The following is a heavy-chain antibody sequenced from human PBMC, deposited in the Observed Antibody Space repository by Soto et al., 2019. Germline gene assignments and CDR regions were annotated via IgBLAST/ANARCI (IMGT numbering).Heavy chain of an antibody. J-gene: IGHJ1*01. V-gene: IGHV3-30*03. CDR1: GFTFRGYG. Sequence: PGGSLRLSCAASGFTFRGYGMHWVRQAPGKGLEWVAVISYDGNNKYYGDSVKGRFTISRDNSKNTLYLQMNSLRAEDTAVYYCATEAPSLIKVVVPTFGYWGQGMLVTLSS. D-gene: IGHD3-16*01. CDR3: ATEAPSLIKVVVPTFGY. CDR2: ISYDGNNK.